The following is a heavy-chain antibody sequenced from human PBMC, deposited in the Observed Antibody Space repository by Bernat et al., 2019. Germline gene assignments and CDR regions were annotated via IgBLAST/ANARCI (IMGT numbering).Heavy chain of an antibody. D-gene: IGHD4-11*01. V-gene: IGHV4-30-2*01. J-gene: IGHJ4*02. CDR3: ARGSRLTKYYFDY. Sequence: QLQLQESGSGLVKPSQTLSLTCAVSGGSISSGGYSWSWIRQPPGKGLEWIGYIYHSGSTYYNPSLKSRVTISVDRSKNQFSLKLSSVTAADTAVYYCARGSRLTKYYFDYWGQGTLVTVSS. CDR1: GGSISSGGYS. CDR2: IYHSGST.